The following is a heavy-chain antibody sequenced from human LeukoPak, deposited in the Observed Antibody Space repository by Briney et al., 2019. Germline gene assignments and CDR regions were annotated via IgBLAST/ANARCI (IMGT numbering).Heavy chain of an antibody. CDR3: ARDGWRYCSGGSCWVY. Sequence: GGSVKVSCEASGYTFTSYAMNWVRQAPGQGLEGMGWINTNTGNPTYAQGFTGRFVFSLDTSVSTAYLQISSLKAEDTAVYYRARDGWRYCSGGSCWVYWGQGTLVTVSS. CDR1: GYTFTSYA. D-gene: IGHD2-15*01. J-gene: IGHJ4*02. CDR2: INTNTGNP. V-gene: IGHV7-4-1*02.